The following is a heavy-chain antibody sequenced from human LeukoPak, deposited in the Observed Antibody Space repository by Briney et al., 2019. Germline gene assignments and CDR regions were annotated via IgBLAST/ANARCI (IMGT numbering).Heavy chain of an antibody. Sequence: GGSLRLSCPASGFIVSTNYMSWVRQAPAKGLEGVSVIYSGGARHYADSVKGRLTISRDNSKNTLYLQMNRLRAEDTAMYYCARGHSSGNPDPFDYWGQGTLVIVSS. CDR3: ARGHSSGNPDPFDY. D-gene: IGHD6-19*01. V-gene: IGHV3-53*01. CDR2: IYSGGAR. CDR1: GFIVSTNY. J-gene: IGHJ4*02.